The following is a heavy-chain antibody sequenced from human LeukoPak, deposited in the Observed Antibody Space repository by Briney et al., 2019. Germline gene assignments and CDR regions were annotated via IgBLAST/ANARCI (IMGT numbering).Heavy chain of an antibody. CDR1: GFTFSSYG. D-gene: IGHD5-18*01. V-gene: IGHV3-30*02. Sequence: GGSLRLSCAASGFTFSSYGMHWVRQAPGKGLEWVAFIRYDGSNKYYADSVKGRFTISRDNSKNTLYLQMNNLRAEDTAVYYCAKDSGGYSYGYSWFDPWGKGTLVTVSS. CDR2: IRYDGSNK. CDR3: AKDSGGYSYGYSWFDP. J-gene: IGHJ5*02.